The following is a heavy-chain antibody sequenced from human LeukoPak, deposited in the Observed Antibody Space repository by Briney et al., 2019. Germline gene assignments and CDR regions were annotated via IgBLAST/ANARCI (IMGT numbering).Heavy chain of an antibody. J-gene: IGHJ4*02. D-gene: IGHD5-12*01. CDR2: ISWNSGSI. V-gene: IGHV3-9*01. CDR1: GFTFDDYA. CDR3: AKGAGYSGYDTFDY. Sequence: GGSLRLSCAASGFTFDDYAMHWVRQAPGKGLEWVSGISWNSGSIGYADSVKGRFTISRDNAKNSLYLQVNSLRAEDTALYYCAKGAGYSGYDTFDYWGQGTLVTVSS.